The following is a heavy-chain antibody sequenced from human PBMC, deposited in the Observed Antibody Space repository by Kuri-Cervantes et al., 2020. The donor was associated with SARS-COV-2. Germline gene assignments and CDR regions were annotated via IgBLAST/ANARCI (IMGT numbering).Heavy chain of an antibody. CDR1: GFTFSSYG. Sequence: LSLTCAASGFTFSSYGMHWVRQAPGKGLEWVAFIRYDGSNKYYADSVKGRFTISRDNSKNTLYLQMNSLRAEDTAVYYCARGRYDTIFGRYYYYMDVWGKGTTVPSP. V-gene: IGHV3-30*02. D-gene: IGHD3-3*01. CDR2: IRYDGSNK. J-gene: IGHJ6*03. CDR3: ARGRYDTIFGRYYYYMDV.